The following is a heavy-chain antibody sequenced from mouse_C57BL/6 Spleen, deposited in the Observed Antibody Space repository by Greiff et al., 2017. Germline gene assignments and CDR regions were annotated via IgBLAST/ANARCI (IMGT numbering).Heavy chain of an antibody. CDR1: GFTFSSYT. D-gene: IGHD1-1*01. CDR3: ARPFTTVVATNFDR. CDR2: ISGGGGNT. V-gene: IGHV5-9*01. Sequence: EVHLVESGGGLVKPGGSLKLSCAASGFTFSSYTMSWVRQTPEKRLEWVATISGGGGNTYYPDSVKGRFTISRDNAKNTLYLQMSSLRSEDTALYYCARPFTTVVATNFDRWGTGTTVTVSS. J-gene: IGHJ1*03.